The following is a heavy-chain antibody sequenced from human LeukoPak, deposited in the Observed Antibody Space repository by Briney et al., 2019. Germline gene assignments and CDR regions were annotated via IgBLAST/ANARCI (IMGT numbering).Heavy chain of an antibody. V-gene: IGHV4-34*01. J-gene: IGHJ5*01. CDR3: ARGIGTTGTTWYNWFHP. CDR1: GGSFSGYY. CDR2: INHSGST. D-gene: IGHD1-1*01. Sequence: PSETLSLTCAVYGGSFSGYYWSWIRQPPGKGLEWIGEINHSGSTNYNPSLKSRVTISVDTSKNQFSLKLSSVTAADTAVYYCARGIGTTGTTWYNWFHPLGQGTLVTGSS.